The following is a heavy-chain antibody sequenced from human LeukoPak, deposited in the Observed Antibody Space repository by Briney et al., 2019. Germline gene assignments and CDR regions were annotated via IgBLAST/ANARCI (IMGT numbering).Heavy chain of an antibody. CDR1: GFTFDDYA. D-gene: IGHD6-19*01. V-gene: IGHV3-9*01. CDR3: AKDKWRTGRGFIGIAVAGTFDY. Sequence: GRSLRLSCAASGFTFDDYAMHWVRQAPGKGLEWVSGINWNSGNIVYADSVKGRFTISRDNAKNSLYLQMNSLRAEGTALYYCAKDKWRTGRGFIGIAVAGTFDYWGQGTLVTVSS. J-gene: IGHJ4*02. CDR2: INWNSGNI.